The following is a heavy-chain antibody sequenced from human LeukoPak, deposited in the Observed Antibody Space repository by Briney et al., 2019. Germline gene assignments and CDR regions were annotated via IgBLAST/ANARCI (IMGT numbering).Heavy chain of an antibody. Sequence: PGGSLRLSCAASGFTFSSYEMSWVRQAPGKGLEWVSYISSSGSTIYYADSVKGRFTISRDNAKNSLYLQMNSLRAEDTAVYYCARDGGSGIRSDAFDIWGQGTMVTVSS. V-gene: IGHV3-48*03. CDR1: GFTFSSYE. J-gene: IGHJ3*02. CDR2: ISSSGSTI. D-gene: IGHD3-10*01. CDR3: ARDGGSGIRSDAFDI.